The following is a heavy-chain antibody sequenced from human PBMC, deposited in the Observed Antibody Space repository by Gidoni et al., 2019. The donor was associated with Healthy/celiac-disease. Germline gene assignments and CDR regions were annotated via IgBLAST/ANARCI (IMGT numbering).Heavy chain of an antibody. D-gene: IGHD4-17*01. J-gene: IGHJ6*02. Sequence: QVRLVQSGAEVKKPGASVKVSCKASGYTFTSSDINWVRQATGQGLEWMGWMNPNSGNTGYAQKFQGRVTMTRNTSISTAYMELSSLRSEDTAVYYCARGISTVTAAYYYYGMDVWGQGTTVTVSS. CDR2: MNPNSGNT. CDR1: GYTFTSSD. V-gene: IGHV1-8*01. CDR3: ARGISTVTAAYYYYGMDV.